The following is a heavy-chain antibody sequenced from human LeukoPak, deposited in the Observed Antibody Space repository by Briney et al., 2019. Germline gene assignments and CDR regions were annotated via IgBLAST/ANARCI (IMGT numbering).Heavy chain of an antibody. CDR1: GYTLTSYD. CDR2: MNPNSGNT. CDR3: ARYAARPEDYYGMDV. V-gene: IGHV1-8*01. D-gene: IGHD6-6*01. J-gene: IGHJ6*02. Sequence: ASVKVSCKASGYTLTSYDINWVRQATGQGLEWMGWMNPNSGNTGYAQKFQGRVTMTRNTSISTAYMELSSLRSEDTAVYYCARYAARPEDYYGMDVWGQGTTVTVSS.